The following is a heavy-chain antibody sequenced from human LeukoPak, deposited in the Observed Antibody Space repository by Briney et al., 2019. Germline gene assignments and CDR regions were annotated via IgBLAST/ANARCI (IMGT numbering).Heavy chain of an antibody. D-gene: IGHD4-17*01. J-gene: IGHJ6*04. CDR2: ISYDGSNK. V-gene: IGHV3-30*04. CDR1: GFTFSSYA. CDR3: ARDFSYGDYNGYYYYYGMDV. Sequence: GGSLRLSCAASGFTFSSYAMHWVRQAPGKGLEWVAVISYDGSNKYYADSVKGRFTISRDNSKNTLYLQMNSLGAEDTAVYYCARDFSYGDYNGYYYYYGMDVWGKGTTVTVSS.